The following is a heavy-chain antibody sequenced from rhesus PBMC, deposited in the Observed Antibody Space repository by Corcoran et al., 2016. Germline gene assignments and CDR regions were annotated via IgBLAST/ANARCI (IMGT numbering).Heavy chain of an antibody. Sequence: QVQLQESGPGLVKPSETLSLTCAVPGGSFSGYSWGWIRQPPGKGLEWIGYISGSSGSTDYNPSLKSRVTISTDTSKNQFSLKLSSVTAADTAVYYCAREAAGLDYWGQGVLVTVSS. J-gene: IGHJ4*01. V-gene: IGHV4-165*01. D-gene: IGHD6-13*01. CDR3: AREAAGLDY. CDR1: GGSFSGYS. CDR2: ISGSSGST.